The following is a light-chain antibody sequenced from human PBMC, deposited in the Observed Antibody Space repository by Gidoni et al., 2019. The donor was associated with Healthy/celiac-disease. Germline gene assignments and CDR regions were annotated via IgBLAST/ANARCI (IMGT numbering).Light chain of an antibody. CDR1: QSVSSN. CDR2: GAS. CDR3: QQYNNWPLTWT. Sequence: ELVMPQSPAPLSVSPGERATLSCRASQSVSSNLAWYQQKPGQAHRLLIYGASTRATGIPARFSGSGSGTEFTLTISSLQSEDFAVYYCQQYNNWPLTWTFGQGTKVEIK. V-gene: IGKV3-15*01. J-gene: IGKJ1*01.